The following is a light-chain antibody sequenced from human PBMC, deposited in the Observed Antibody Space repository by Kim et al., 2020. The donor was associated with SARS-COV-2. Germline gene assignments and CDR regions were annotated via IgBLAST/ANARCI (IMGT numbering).Light chain of an antibody. CDR1: QSVSSSY. V-gene: IGKV3-20*01. CDR2: GAS. CDR3: QHYDTSQRR. J-gene: IGKJ1*01. Sequence: EIVLTQSPGTLSLSPGERATLSCRASQSVSSSYLGWYQQKPGQAPRLLIYGASIRATGIPDRFSGSGSGTDFTLTISRLEPEDFAVYYCQHYDTSQRRFGQGTKVDIK.